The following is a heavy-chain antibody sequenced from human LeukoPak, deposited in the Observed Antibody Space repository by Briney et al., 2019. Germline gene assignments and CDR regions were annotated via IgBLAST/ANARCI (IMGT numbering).Heavy chain of an antibody. J-gene: IGHJ4*02. D-gene: IGHD6-13*01. V-gene: IGHV4-38-2*01. CDR2: IYYSGST. CDR3: ARGFGYSSDY. CDR1: GYSISSGYY. Sequence: SETLSLTCAVSGYSISSGYYWGWIRQPPGKGLEWIGSIYYSGSTYYNPSLKSRVTISVDTSKNQFSLKLSSVTAADTAVYYCARGFGYSSDYWGQGTLVTVSS.